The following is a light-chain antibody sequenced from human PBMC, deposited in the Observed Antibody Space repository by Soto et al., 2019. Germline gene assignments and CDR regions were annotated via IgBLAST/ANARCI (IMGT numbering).Light chain of an antibody. CDR2: SNN. CDR1: SSNIGSNT. Sequence: QSVLTQPPSASGTPGQRVTISCSGSSSNIGSNTVNWYQQLPGTAPKLLIYSNNQRPSGVPGRFSGSKSGTSASLATSGLQSEDEADYYCAAWDDSLNGYVFGTGTKVTVL. V-gene: IGLV1-44*01. CDR3: AAWDDSLNGYV. J-gene: IGLJ1*01.